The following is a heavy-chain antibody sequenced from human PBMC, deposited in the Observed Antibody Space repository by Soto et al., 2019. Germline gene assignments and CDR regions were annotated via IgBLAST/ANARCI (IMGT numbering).Heavy chain of an antibody. V-gene: IGHV4-4*02. CDR1: VVSISSSNW. D-gene: IGHD1-7*01. J-gene: IGHJ6*02. CDR2: IYHSGST. Sequence: XETLSLTCAFSVVSISSSNWWRWVRQPPGKGLEWIGEIYHSGSTNYNPSLKSRVTISVDKSKNQFSLKLSSVTAADTAVYYCASEGQSGITGTTSDYSYGMHVWGQGTTVTVSS. CDR3: ASEGQSGITGTTSDYSYGMHV.